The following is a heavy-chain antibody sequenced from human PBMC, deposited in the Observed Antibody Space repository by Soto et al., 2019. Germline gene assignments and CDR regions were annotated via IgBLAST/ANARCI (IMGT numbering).Heavy chain of an antibody. D-gene: IGHD6-13*01. CDR3: ARDDIAAAGISY. Sequence: SMRLSCAASGFTFSSYGMHWVRQAPGKGLEWVAVIWYDGSNKYYADSVKGRFTISRDNSKNTLYLQMNSLRAEDTAVYYCARDDIAAAGISYWGQGTLVTVSS. V-gene: IGHV3-33*01. J-gene: IGHJ4*02. CDR1: GFTFSSYG. CDR2: IWYDGSNK.